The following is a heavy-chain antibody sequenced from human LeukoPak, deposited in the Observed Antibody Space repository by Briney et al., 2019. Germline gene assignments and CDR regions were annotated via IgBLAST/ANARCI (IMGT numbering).Heavy chain of an antibody. D-gene: IGHD3-9*01. Sequence: PGGSLRLSCTASGFTFGDYAMSWVRQAPGKGLEWVGFIRSKAYGGTIEYAASVKGRFTISRDDSKSIGYLQMNSLKTEDTAVYYCTRCDILTGYYNWAYYFDYWGQGTLVTVSS. CDR1: GFTFGDYA. CDR3: TRCDILTGYYNWAYYFDY. CDR2: IRSKAYGGTI. J-gene: IGHJ4*02. V-gene: IGHV3-49*04.